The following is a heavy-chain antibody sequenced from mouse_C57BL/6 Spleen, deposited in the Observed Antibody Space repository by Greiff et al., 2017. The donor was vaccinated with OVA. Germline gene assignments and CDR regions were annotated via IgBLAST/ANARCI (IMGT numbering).Heavy chain of an antibody. CDR1: GYTFTDYE. J-gene: IGHJ3*01. V-gene: IGHV1-15*01. Sequence: VQLQESGAELVRPGASVTLSCKASGYTFTDYEMHWVKQTPVHGLEWIGAIDPETGGTAYNQKFKGKAILTADKSSSTAYMELRSLTSEDSAAYYCTRDYGSSYPAWFAYWGQGTLVTVSA. CDR2: IDPETGGT. CDR3: TRDYGSSYPAWFAY. D-gene: IGHD1-1*01.